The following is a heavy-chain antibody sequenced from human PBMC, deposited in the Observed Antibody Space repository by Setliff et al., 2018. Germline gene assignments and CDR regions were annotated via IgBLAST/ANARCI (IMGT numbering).Heavy chain of an antibody. Sequence: PSETLSLTCTVSGGSISSSSYYWGWIRQPPGKGLEWIGSIYYSGSTYYNPSLKSRVTISVDTSKNQFSLKLSSVTAADTALYYCARVRSYGSGNYYYYYYDMDVWGQGTTGTVS. J-gene: IGHJ6*02. CDR3: ARVRSYGSGNYYYYYYDMDV. CDR1: GGSISSSSYY. D-gene: IGHD3-10*01. CDR2: IYYSGST. V-gene: IGHV4-39*07.